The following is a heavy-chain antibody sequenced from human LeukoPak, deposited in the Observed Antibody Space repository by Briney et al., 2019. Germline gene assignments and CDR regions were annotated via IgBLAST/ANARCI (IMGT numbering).Heavy chain of an antibody. V-gene: IGHV4-34*01. CDR1: GGSFSRYY. Sequence: PSETLSLTCAVYGGSFSRYYWSWIRQSPGKGLEWIAEIAHRGDTNYNPSVKSRVTISVDTSKNQFSLRVRSLSAADTAVYYCARGATISETGYFDSWGQGTLVTVSS. D-gene: IGHD5-24*01. J-gene: IGHJ4*03. CDR2: IAHRGDT. CDR3: ARGATISETGYFDS.